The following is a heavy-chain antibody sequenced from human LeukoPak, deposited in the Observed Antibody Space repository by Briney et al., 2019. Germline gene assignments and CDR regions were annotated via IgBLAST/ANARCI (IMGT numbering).Heavy chain of an antibody. J-gene: IGHJ4*02. CDR1: GGSIISYY. D-gene: IGHD2-2*01. Sequence: PSETLSLTCTVSGGSIISYYWSWIRQPPGKGLEWIGYIFHSGTTIYNPSLKGRVTISVDTSKNQFSLKLSSVTAADTAVYYCARTGYCSSTSCYRAFDYWCQGTLVTVSS. V-gene: IGHV4-59*12. CDR3: ARTGYCSSTSCYRAFDY. CDR2: IFHSGTT.